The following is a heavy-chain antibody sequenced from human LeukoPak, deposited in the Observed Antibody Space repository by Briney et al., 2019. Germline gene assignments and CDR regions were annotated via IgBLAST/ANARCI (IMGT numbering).Heavy chain of an antibody. V-gene: IGHV3-74*01. J-gene: IGHJ4*02. Sequence: GGSLRLSCAASGLTFSSYWMHWVRQAPGKGLVWVSGLNTDGSRTVYADSVKGRFTTSRDNSKNTLYLQMNSLRAEDTAVYYCAKGRGYYDSSGPPDYWGQGTLVTVSS. CDR1: GLTFSSYW. D-gene: IGHD3-22*01. CDR3: AKGRGYYDSSGPPDY. CDR2: LNTDGSRT.